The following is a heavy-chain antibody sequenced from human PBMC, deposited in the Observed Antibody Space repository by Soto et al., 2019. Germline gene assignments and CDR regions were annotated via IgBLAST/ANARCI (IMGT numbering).Heavy chain of an antibody. V-gene: IGHV1-2*02. CDR3: ASGLTGKSAFDI. Sequence: ASVKVSCKASGYTFTGYYMHWVRQAPGQGLEWMGWINPNGGGTNYAQKFQGRVTMTRDTSISTAYMELSRLRSDDTAVYYCASGLTGKSAFDIWGQGTMVTVS. CDR1: GYTFTGYY. J-gene: IGHJ3*02. D-gene: IGHD1-20*01. CDR2: INPNGGGT.